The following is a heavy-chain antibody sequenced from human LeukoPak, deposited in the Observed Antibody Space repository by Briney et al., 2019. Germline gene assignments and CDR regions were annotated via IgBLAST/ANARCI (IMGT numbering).Heavy chain of an antibody. CDR3: ARAGGRSWFDP. CDR2: INPNSGGT. V-gene: IGHV1-2*06. CDR1: GYSFTDKY. J-gene: IGHJ5*02. Sequence: GASVKVSCKASGYSFTDKYMHWVRQAPGHGLEWMGRINPNSGGTKYAQKFQGRVTMTTDTSMSTAYMELSRLTSDDTAVYYCARAGGRSWFDPWGQGTLVSVSS.